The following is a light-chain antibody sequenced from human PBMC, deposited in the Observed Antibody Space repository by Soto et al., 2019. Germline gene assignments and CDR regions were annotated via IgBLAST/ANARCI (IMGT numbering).Light chain of an antibody. CDR1: QTISTS. Sequence: DIQMTQSPSTLSAFVGDRVTITCRASQTISTSLAWYQQKPGRPPKLLIYLASSLQSGVPARFSGSGSATEFTLSISSLQPDDFATYYCQQANSYSEAFGQGTKVDI. J-gene: IGKJ1*01. CDR2: LAS. CDR3: QQANSYSEA. V-gene: IGKV1-5*03.